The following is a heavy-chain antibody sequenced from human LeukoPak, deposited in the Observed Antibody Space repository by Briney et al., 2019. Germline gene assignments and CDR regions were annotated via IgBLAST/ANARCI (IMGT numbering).Heavy chain of an antibody. V-gene: IGHV3-23*01. CDR1: GFTLSNYA. Sequence: GSLRLSCAASGFTLSNYAMSWVRQAPGKGLEWVSGIGGDGIFYADSVRGRFTISRDNSKNTLYLQMNSLRGDDTALYYCAKELAAAGNPAYDSWGQGILVTVSS. D-gene: IGHD6-13*01. J-gene: IGHJ5*01. CDR3: AKELAAAGNPAYDS. CDR2: IGGDGI.